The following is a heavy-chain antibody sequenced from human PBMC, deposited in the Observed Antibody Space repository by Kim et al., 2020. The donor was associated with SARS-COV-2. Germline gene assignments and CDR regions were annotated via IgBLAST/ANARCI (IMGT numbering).Heavy chain of an antibody. V-gene: IGHV3-30*04. CDR2: ISYDGSNK. Sequence: GGSLRLSCAASGFTFSSYAMHWVRQAPGKGLEWVAVISYDGSNKYYADSVKGRFTISRDNSKNTLYLQMNSLRAEDTAVYYCARDLVLASDHVSELGIAAAGPDYWGQGTLVTVSS. J-gene: IGHJ4*02. D-gene: IGHD6-13*01. CDR1: GFTFSSYA. CDR3: ARDLVLASDHVSELGIAAAGPDY.